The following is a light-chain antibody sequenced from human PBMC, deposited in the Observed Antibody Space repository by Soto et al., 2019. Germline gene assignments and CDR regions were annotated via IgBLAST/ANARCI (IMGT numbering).Light chain of an antibody. CDR3: CSYAGTFYV. CDR1: SSDVGTYNY. CDR2: DVS. J-gene: IGLJ1*01. Sequence: QSVLTQPRSVSGSPGQSVTISCTGTSSDVGTYNYVSWYQQHPGKAPKLMIYDVSNRPSGVPDRFSGSKSGNTASLTISGLQAEDEADYYCCSYAGTFYVFGTGTKLTVL. V-gene: IGLV2-11*01.